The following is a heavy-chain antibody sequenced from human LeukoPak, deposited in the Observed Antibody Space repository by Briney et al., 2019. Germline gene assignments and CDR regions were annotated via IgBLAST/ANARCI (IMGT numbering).Heavy chain of an antibody. CDR3: ASNPGYSSSWEEYYFDY. J-gene: IGHJ4*02. Sequence: GGSLRLSCAASGFTFSSYAMHWVRQALGKGLEWVAVISYDGSNKYYADSVKGRFTISRDNSKNTLYLQMNSLRAEDTAVYYCASNPGYSSSWEEYYFDYWGQGTLVTVSS. V-gene: IGHV3-30-3*01. CDR2: ISYDGSNK. D-gene: IGHD6-13*01. CDR1: GFTFSSYA.